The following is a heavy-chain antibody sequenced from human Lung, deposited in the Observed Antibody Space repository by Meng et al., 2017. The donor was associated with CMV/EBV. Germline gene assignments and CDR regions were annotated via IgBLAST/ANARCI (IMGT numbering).Heavy chain of an antibody. Sequence: GGSXRLXCAASGFTFDDYGMSWVRQAPGKGLEWVSGINWNGGSTGYADSVKGRFTISRDNAKNSLYLQMNSLRAEDTALYYCAREEYSSSSQAGQYYYYYYGMDGXGQGXTVTV. V-gene: IGHV3-20*04. D-gene: IGHD6-6*01. J-gene: IGHJ6*02. CDR1: GFTFDDYG. CDR2: INWNGGST. CDR3: AREEYSSSSQAGQYYYYYYGMDG.